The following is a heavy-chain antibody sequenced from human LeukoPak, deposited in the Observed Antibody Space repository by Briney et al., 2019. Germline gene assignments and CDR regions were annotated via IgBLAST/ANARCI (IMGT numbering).Heavy chain of an antibody. J-gene: IGHJ3*02. V-gene: IGHV4-38-2*02. D-gene: IGHD3-22*01. CDR2: IYHSGRT. CDR3: ARGPRYYYDSSGYYWRWCAFDI. CDR1: GYSISSGYY. Sequence: SETLSLTCTVSGYSISSGYYWGWIRQPPGKGLEWIGSIYHSGRTFYNPSLKSRVTISVDTSKNQFSLKLSSVTAADTAVYYCARGPRYYYDSSGYYWRWCAFDIWGQGTMVTVSS.